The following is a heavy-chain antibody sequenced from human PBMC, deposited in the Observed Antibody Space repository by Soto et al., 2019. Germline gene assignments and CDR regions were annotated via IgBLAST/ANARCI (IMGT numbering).Heavy chain of an antibody. J-gene: IGHJ6*02. CDR2: INHSGST. CDR1: GGSFSGYY. CDR3: ARRLGTQKYCYGIDV. Sequence: PSETLSLTCDVYGGSFSGYYWSWIRQPPGKGLEWIGEINHSGSTNYNPSLKSRVTISVDTSKNQFSLKLSSVTAADTAVYYCARRLGTQKYCYGIDVCGQGTTVTVSS. V-gene: IGHV4-34*01. D-gene: IGHD1-1*01.